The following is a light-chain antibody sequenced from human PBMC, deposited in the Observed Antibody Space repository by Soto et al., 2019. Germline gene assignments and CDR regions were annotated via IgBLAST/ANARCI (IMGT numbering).Light chain of an antibody. J-gene: IGLJ1*01. V-gene: IGLV1-51*02. Sequence: QSVLTQPPSVSAAPGQKVTISRSGSASNIGNNYVSWYQQLQGTAPKLLIYENNKRPSGIPDRFSGSKSGTSATLGITGLQTGDEADYYCGTWDSSLSAGGVFGTGTKLTVL. CDR1: ASNIGNNY. CDR3: GTWDSSLSAGGV. CDR2: ENN.